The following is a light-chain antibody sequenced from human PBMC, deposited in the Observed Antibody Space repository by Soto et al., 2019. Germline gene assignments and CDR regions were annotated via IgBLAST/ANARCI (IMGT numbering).Light chain of an antibody. V-gene: IGLV1-40*01. CDR3: QSYDSSLSGWV. CDR1: SSNIGAGYD. Sequence: QSVLTQPPSVSGAPGQRVTISCTGSSSNIGAGYDVHWSQQLPGTAPHILIYGNSNRPSGVPDRFSGSKSGTSASLAITGLQAEDEADYFCQSYDSSLSGWVFGGGTKLTVL. J-gene: IGLJ3*02. CDR2: GNS.